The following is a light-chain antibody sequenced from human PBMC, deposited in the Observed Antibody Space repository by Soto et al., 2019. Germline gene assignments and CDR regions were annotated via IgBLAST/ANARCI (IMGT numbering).Light chain of an antibody. CDR3: QQYDSWT. CDR1: QSVSSN. J-gene: IGKJ1*01. V-gene: IGKV3D-15*01. Sequence: EIVISQSPSTLSVSPGERATLSCRASQSVSSNLAWHQQKPGQAPRLLIYGASTRATGIPDRFSGSGSGTDFTLTISRLKPEDFAVYYCQQYDSWTFGQGTKVDIK. CDR2: GAS.